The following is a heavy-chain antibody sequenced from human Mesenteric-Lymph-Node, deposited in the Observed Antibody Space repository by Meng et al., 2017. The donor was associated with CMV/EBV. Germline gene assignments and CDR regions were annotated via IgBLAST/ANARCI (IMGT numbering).Heavy chain of an antibody. V-gene: IGHV3-74*01. D-gene: IGHD2-2*01. Sequence: GESLKISCAASGFTFSGDWMHWVRQAPGKGLMLVSRINGDGTSSGYADSVKGRFTISRDNAKNTLYLQMNSLRAEDTAVYYCARGIVVVPAASDYWGQGTLVTVSS. CDR3: ARGIVVVPAASDY. CDR2: INGDGTSS. CDR1: GFTFSGDW. J-gene: IGHJ4*02.